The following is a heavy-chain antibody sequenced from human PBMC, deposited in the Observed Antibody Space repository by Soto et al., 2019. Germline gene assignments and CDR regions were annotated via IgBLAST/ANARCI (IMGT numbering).Heavy chain of an antibody. J-gene: IGHJ2*01. Sequence: QVQLQESGPGLVKPSETLSLTCTVSGGSISTYYWSWIRQTPGKGLEWIGYIFYTGSTNYNPSLKSRVTNSVDTSKYQFSLNLDSVTAADTSVYYCARGQRVPAPDWDFDLWGRGTLVTVSS. V-gene: IGHV4-59*08. D-gene: IGHD2-2*01. CDR1: GGSISTYY. CDR2: IFYTGST. CDR3: ARGQRVPAPDWDFDL.